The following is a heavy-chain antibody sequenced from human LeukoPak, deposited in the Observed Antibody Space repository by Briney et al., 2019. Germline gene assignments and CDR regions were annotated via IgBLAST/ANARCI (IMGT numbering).Heavy chain of an antibody. V-gene: IGHV3-23*01. CDR2: ISGSGGST. CDR1: GFTFSSYA. D-gene: IGHD6-6*01. Sequence: PGGSLRLSCAASGFTFSSYAMSWVRQAPGKGLEWVSAISGSGGSTYYADSVKGRFTISRDNSKNTLYLQMNSLRAEDTAVYYCAKSPLRQLVPLYYFDYWGQGTLVTVSS. CDR3: AKSPLRQLVPLYYFDY. J-gene: IGHJ4*02.